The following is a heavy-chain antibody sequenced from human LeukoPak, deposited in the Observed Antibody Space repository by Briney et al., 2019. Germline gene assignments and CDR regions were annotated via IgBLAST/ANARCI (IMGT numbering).Heavy chain of an antibody. CDR2: ISSRGSVI. V-gene: IGHV3-11*01. J-gene: IGHJ3*02. CDR3: ARGAVGWLTDASDI. Sequence: PGGSLRLSCVASGFTFSDYYMSWFRQAPGKGLEWVSYISSRGSVIYYADSVKGRFTISRDNTKNSLYLLMNSLRAADRAVYYCARGAVGWLTDASDIWGQGTMVTVSS. CDR1: GFTFSDYY. D-gene: IGHD3-22*01.